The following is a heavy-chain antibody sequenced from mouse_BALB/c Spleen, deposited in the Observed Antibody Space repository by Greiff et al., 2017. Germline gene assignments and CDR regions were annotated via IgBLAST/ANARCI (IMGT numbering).Heavy chain of an antibody. CDR3: ARGTTATSPFAY. J-gene: IGHJ3*01. D-gene: IGHD1-2*01. Sequence: EVQRVESGGGLVKPGGSLKLSCAASGFTFSSYAMSWVRQTPEKRLEWVASISSGGSTYYPDSVKGRFTISRDNARNILYLQMSSLRSEDTAMYYCARGTTATSPFAYWGQGTLVTVSA. V-gene: IGHV5-6-5*01. CDR2: ISSGGST. CDR1: GFTFSSYA.